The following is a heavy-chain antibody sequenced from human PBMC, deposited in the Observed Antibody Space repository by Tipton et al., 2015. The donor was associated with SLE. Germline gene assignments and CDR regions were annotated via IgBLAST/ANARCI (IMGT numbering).Heavy chain of an antibody. J-gene: IGHJ3*02. Sequence: TLSLTCIVSGGITHNYWSWIRQSPGRGLEWIGYIYYSGSTDYNPSLKSRVTISLDKSKNQFSLKLSSVTAADTAVYYCARQPAAFDIWGQGTRVTVSS. V-gene: IGHV4-59*08. CDR3: ARQPAAFDI. CDR1: GGITHNY. CDR2: IYYSGST.